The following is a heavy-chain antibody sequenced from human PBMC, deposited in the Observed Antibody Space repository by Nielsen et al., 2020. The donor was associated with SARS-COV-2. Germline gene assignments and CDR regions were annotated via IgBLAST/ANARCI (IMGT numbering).Heavy chain of an antibody. CDR3: ARELIAAAGSNWFDP. D-gene: IGHD6-13*01. CDR1: GFTFDDYA. Sequence: GGSLRLSCAASGFTFDDYAMHWVRQAPGKGLEWVSGISWNSGSIGYADSVKGRFTISRDNSKNTLYLQMNSLRAEDTAVYYCARELIAAAGSNWFDPWGQGTLVTVSS. V-gene: IGHV3-9*01. CDR2: ISWNSGSI. J-gene: IGHJ5*02.